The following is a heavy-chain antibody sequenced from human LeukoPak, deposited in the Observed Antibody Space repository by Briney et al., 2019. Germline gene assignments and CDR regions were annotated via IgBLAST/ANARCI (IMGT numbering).Heavy chain of an antibody. V-gene: IGHV3-33*01. CDR1: GFTFSTYG. J-gene: IGHJ4*02. CDR3: ARDRGGSKYFDS. Sequence: GGSLRLSCAASGFTFSTYGMHWVRQAPGKGLEWVAVIWSDGSNKFYADSVKGRFTISRDNSKNTLFLQMNSLRAEDTALYSCARDRGGSKYFDSWGQGTLVNVSS. D-gene: IGHD3-10*01. CDR2: IWSDGSNK.